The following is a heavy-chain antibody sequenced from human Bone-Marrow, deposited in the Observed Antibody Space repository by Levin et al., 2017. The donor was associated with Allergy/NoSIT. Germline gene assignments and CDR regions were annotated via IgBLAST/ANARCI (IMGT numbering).Heavy chain of an antibody. CDR3: ARDQRQLAVAGSPNDAFDI. J-gene: IGHJ3*02. CDR1: GFTFSDYY. D-gene: IGHD6-19*01. CDR2: ISSSGSTI. V-gene: IGHV3-11*01. Sequence: GESLKISCAASGFTFSDYYMSWIRQAPGKGLEWVSYISSSGSTIYYADSVKGRFTISRDNAKNSLYLQMNSLRAEDTAVYYCARDQRQLAVAGSPNDAFDIWGQGTMVTVSS.